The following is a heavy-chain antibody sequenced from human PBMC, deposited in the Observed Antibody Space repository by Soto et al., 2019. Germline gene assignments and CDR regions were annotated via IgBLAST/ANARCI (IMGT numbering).Heavy chain of an antibody. D-gene: IGHD2-2*01. CDR2: ISSSGSTI. CDR1: GFTFSDYY. V-gene: IGHV3-11*01. Sequence: VGSLRLSCAASGFTFSDYYMSWIRQAPGKGLQWVSYISSSGSTIYYADSVKGRFTISRDNAKNSLYLQMNSLRAEDTAVYYCARDSDNGCYVYWGQGTLVTVSS. J-gene: IGHJ4*02. CDR3: ARDSDNGCYVY.